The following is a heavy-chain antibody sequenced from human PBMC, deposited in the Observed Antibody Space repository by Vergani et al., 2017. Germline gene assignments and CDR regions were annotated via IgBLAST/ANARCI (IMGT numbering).Heavy chain of an antibody. D-gene: IGHD7-27*01. CDR2: IHTGGST. J-gene: IGHJ4*02. V-gene: IGHV4-61*02. CDR1: GESIRSGSPY. Sequence: QVKLQESCPGLLKPSQTLSLTCTVSGESIRSGSPYWSWIRQPAGKGPEWIGHIHTGGSTDLNPSFTSRVSISVDTSKSQFSLKLNSVTAADTAVYYCATGAGPFDSWGQGTLVTVSS. CDR3: ATGAGPFDS.